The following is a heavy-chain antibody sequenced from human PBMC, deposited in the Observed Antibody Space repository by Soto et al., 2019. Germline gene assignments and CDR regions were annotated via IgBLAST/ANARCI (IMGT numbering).Heavy chain of an antibody. V-gene: IGHV1-69*12. CDR1: GGTFSSYA. J-gene: IGHJ6*02. CDR3: ASSVAKYYYYGMDV. Sequence: QVQLVQSGAEVKKPGSSVKVSCKASGGTFSSYAISWVRQAPGQGLEWMGGIIPIFGTANYAQKFQGRVTISAYESTSIAYMEVSSLSSEDTAVDYCASSVAKYYYYGMDVWGQGTTVTVSS. D-gene: IGHD6-19*01. CDR2: IIPIFGTA.